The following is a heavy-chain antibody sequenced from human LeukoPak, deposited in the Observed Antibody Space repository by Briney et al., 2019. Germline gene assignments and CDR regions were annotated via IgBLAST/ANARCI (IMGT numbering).Heavy chain of an antibody. CDR3: ARADTVAGNGIFAY. CDR1: GGSLSNFY. Sequence: SETLSLTCTVSGGSLSNFYWSWIRQPPGKGLEWIGYIYYSGSTNYNPSLKSRVTISVDTSKNQFSLKVRSVTAADTAVYYCARADTVAGNGIFAYWGQGTLVTVSS. D-gene: IGHD6-19*01. J-gene: IGHJ4*02. V-gene: IGHV4-59*01. CDR2: IYYSGST.